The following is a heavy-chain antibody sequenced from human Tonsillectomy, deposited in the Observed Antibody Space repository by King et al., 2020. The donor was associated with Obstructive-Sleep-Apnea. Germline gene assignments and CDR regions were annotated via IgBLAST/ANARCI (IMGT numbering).Heavy chain of an antibody. Sequence: LQLQESGSGLVKPSQTLSLTCAVSGGSITSGGYSLSWIRQPPGKGLEWIGYIYQSGSAYYNPSVKSRITISLDRSKNEFYLNLTSVTAADTAVYYCARTTVTEGVEYWGQGTLVTVSS. D-gene: IGHD4-17*01. V-gene: IGHV4-30-2*01. CDR3: ARTTVTEGVEY. CDR2: IYQSGSA. J-gene: IGHJ4*02. CDR1: GGSITSGGYS.